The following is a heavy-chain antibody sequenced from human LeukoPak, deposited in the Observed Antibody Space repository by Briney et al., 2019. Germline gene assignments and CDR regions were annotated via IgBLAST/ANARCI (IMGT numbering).Heavy chain of an antibody. CDR2: ISGSGGST. V-gene: IGHV3-23*01. CDR1: GFTVSSNY. CDR3: AKGTLWFTNWFDP. Sequence: GGSLRLSCAASGFTVSSNYMSWVRQAPGKGLEWVSAISGSGGSTYYADSVKGRFTISRDNSKNTLYLQMNSLRAEDTAVYYCAKGTLWFTNWFDPWGQGTLVTVSS. D-gene: IGHD3-10*01. J-gene: IGHJ5*02.